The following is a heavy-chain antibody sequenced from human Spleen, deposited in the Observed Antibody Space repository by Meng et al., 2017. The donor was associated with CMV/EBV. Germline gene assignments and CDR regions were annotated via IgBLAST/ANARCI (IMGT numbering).Heavy chain of an antibody. J-gene: IGHJ4*02. CDR3: ARGLSARTRTIFGVRASYFFDY. CDR1: GYTFTGYY. V-gene: IGHV1-8*02. CDR2: MNPNSGNT. D-gene: IGHD3-3*01. Sequence: ASVKVSCKASGYTFTGYYMHWVRQAPGQGLEWMGWMNPNSGNTGYAQKFQGRVTMTRNTSISTAYMELSSLRSEDTAVYYCARGLSARTRTIFGVRASYFFDYWGQGTLVTVSS.